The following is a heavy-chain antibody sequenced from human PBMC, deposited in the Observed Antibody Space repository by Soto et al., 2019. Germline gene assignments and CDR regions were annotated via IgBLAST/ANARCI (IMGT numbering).Heavy chain of an antibody. CDR1: GFTFDDFS. J-gene: IGHJ6*02. Sequence: GGSLRLSCVASGFTFDDFSMHWVRLAPGKGLEWVSGISWNNGRIYYADSVRGRFTISRDNAQNSLYLEMNSLRADDTALYYCAKGSGPYYFYGMDVWGQGTTVTVSS. CDR2: ISWNNGRI. V-gene: IGHV3-9*01. CDR3: AKGSGPYYFYGMDV. D-gene: IGHD3-10*01.